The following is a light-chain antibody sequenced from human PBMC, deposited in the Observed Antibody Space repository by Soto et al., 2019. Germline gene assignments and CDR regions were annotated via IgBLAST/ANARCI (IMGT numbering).Light chain of an antibody. CDR3: QHYGRSPWT. V-gene: IGKV3-20*01. J-gene: IGKJ1*01. CDR2: GAS. CDR1: QSVTSSY. Sequence: EIVLTQSPGTLSLSPGERATLSCRASQSVTSSYLAWYQQKPGQAPRLLIYGASSRATGLPDRFSGSGSGTDFTLTITRLEPEDFAVYYCQHYGRSPWTFGQGTKVEIK.